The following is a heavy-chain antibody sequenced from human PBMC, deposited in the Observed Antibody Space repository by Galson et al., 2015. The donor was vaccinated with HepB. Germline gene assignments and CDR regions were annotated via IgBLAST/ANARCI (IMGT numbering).Heavy chain of an antibody. CDR3: AKDRRAGDYGDYDWFDP. Sequence: SLRLSCAASGFTFDDYAMHWVRQAPGKGLEWVSSISWNSGTIAYADSVKGRFTISRDNAKNSLYLQMNSLRSEDTALYYCAKDRRAGDYGDYDWFDPWGQGTLVTVSS. CDR1: GFTFDDYA. J-gene: IGHJ5*02. CDR2: ISWNSGTI. D-gene: IGHD4-17*01. V-gene: IGHV3-9*01.